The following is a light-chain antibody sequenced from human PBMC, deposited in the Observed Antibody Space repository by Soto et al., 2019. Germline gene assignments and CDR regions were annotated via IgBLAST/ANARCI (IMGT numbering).Light chain of an antibody. J-gene: IGKJ2*01. Sequence: EIVLTQSPGTLSLSPGERATLSCSASQSVSRSYLAWYQQKPGQAPRLLIYDASTRATGIPDRFSGSASGADFALTISRLEPEDFAVYYCQQYYDSLYTFGQGTKLEI. CDR3: QQYYDSLYT. CDR1: QSVSRSY. CDR2: DAS. V-gene: IGKV3-20*01.